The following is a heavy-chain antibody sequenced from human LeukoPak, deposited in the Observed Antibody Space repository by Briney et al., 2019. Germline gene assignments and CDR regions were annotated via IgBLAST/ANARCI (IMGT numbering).Heavy chain of an antibody. Sequence: GGSLRLSCAASGFPLSNYKMNWVRQAPGKGLEWVSSITSSSGYIYYADSVKGRFTISRDNAKKSLFLHMNSLRADDTAVYSCARVVGSNGAFDYWGPGTLATVSS. CDR3: ARVVGSNGAFDY. J-gene: IGHJ4*02. CDR1: GFPLSNYK. D-gene: IGHD1-26*01. CDR2: ITSSSGYI. V-gene: IGHV3-21*01.